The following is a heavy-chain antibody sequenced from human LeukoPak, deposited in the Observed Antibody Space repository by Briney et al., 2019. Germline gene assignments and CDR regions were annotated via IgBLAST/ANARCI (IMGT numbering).Heavy chain of an antibody. CDR2: ISPGDSDT. Sequence: GESLKISCKGSGYRFSNYWIGWVRQTPGKGLEWMGNISPGDSDTRYSPSFQGQVTISADKSTSTAYLQWSSLKASDTAMYYCARRQLGAIDYWGQGTLVTVSS. D-gene: IGHD6-6*01. CDR1: GYRFSNYW. CDR3: ARRQLGAIDY. J-gene: IGHJ4*02. V-gene: IGHV5-51*01.